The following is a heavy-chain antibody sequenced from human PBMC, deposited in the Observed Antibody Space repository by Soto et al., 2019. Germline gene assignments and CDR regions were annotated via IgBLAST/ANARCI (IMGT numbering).Heavy chain of an antibody. CDR2: IIPILGIA. Sequence: ASVEVSCKASGGTFSSYTISWVRQAPGQGLEWMGRIIPILGIANYAQKFQGRVTITADKSTSTAYMELSSLRSEDTAVYYCAKDWHDGGKSHWGQGTLVTVSS. D-gene: IGHD2-15*01. CDR3: AKDWHDGGKSH. J-gene: IGHJ4*02. CDR1: GGTFSSYT. V-gene: IGHV1-69*04.